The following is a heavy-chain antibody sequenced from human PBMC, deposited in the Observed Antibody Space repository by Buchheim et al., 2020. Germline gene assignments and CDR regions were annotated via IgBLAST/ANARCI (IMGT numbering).Heavy chain of an antibody. CDR2: IKEDGREI. CDR3: ARGWAAPDY. CDR1: GFTFSNYW. V-gene: IGHV3-7*04. J-gene: IGHJ4*02. Sequence: EVQLVESGGNLVQPGGSLRLSCAASGFTFSNYWMTWVRQAPGKGLEWVANIKEDGREIYYVDSVKGRFSISRDNAKNSLYLKMNSLRADDTAVYYCARGWAAPDYWGQGTL. D-gene: IGHD5-24*01.